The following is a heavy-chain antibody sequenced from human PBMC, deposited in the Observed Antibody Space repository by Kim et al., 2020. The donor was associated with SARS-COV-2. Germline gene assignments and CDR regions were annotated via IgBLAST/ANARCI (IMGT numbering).Heavy chain of an antibody. CDR2: IDYSWNT. D-gene: IGHD3-10*01. J-gene: IGHJ4*02. V-gene: IGHV4-39*01. CDR1: GGSISSTSYY. CDR3: ARSSPVWFGEPPMADY. Sequence: SETLSLTCTVSGGSISSTSYYWAWIRQPPGKGLDWIGSIDYSWNTYYDPSLKSRVAISIDTSKNQFSLRLNSVTAADTAVYYCARSSPVWFGEPPMADYWGQGTLVTVSS.